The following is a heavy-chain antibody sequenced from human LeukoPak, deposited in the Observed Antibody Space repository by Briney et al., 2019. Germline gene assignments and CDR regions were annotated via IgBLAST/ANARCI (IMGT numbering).Heavy chain of an antibody. V-gene: IGHV1-46*01. J-gene: IGHJ4*02. D-gene: IGHD3-22*01. CDR1: GYTFTSHD. CDR3: AREGSGYSLPFDY. Sequence: ASVKVSCKASGYTFTSHDINWVRQAPGQGLEWMGIINPSGGSTSYAQKFQGRVTMTRDTSTSTVYMELSSLRSEDTAVYYCAREGSGYSLPFDYWGQGTLVTVSS. CDR2: INPSGGST.